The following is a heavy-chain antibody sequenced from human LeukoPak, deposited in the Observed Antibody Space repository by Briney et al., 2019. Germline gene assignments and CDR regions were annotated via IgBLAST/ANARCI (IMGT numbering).Heavy chain of an antibody. J-gene: IGHJ4*02. D-gene: IGHD1-14*01. CDR3: AKDITGGRSSPYFDS. CDR2: IYGDGSFT. CDR1: GFTFSNFW. Sequence: GGSLRLSCAASGFTFSNFWMHWVRQAPGKGLVWVALIYGDGSFTRYADSVKGRFTISRDNAKNSLYLQMNSLRDEDTALYYCAKDITGGRSSPYFDSWGQGTLVTVSS. V-gene: IGHV3-74*01.